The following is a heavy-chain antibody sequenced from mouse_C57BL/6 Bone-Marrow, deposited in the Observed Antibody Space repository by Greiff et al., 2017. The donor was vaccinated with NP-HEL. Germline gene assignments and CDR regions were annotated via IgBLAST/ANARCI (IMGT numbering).Heavy chain of an antibody. CDR1: GFSLSTSGMG. D-gene: IGHD2-10*01. V-gene: IGHV8-12*01. Sequence: QVTLKECGPGILQSSQTLSLTCSFSGFSLSTSGMGVSWIRQPSGKGLEWLAHIYWDDDKRYNPSLKSRLTISKDTSRNQVFLKITSVDTADTATYYCARDPFYGNYFDYWGQGTTLTVSS. J-gene: IGHJ2*01. CDR3: ARDPFYGNYFDY. CDR2: IYWDDDK.